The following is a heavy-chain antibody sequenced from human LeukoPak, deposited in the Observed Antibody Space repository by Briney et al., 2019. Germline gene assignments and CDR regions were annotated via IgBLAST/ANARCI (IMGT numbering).Heavy chain of an antibody. V-gene: IGHV1-2*02. CDR2: INPNNGGT. CDR1: GYTFTGNH. Sequence: EVSVTVSCKASGYTFTGNHLHWVRQAPGQGLEWMGWINPNNGGTSFAQNFQGRVTLTRDTSISTAYMELSTLRSDDTAVYYCARGAGPKAFDVWGQGTM. J-gene: IGHJ3*01. CDR3: ARGAGPKAFDV.